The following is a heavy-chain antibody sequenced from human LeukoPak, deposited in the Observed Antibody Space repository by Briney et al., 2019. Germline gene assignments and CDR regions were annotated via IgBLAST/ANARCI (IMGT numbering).Heavy chain of an antibody. CDR3: ARTGIAVAEGFDY. V-gene: IGHV3-48*04. CDR2: ISSSSSTI. J-gene: IGHJ4*02. CDR1: GFTVSSNY. D-gene: IGHD6-19*01. Sequence: GGSLRLSCAASGFTVSSNYMSWVRQAPGKGLEWVSYISSSSSTIYYADSVKGRFTISRDNAKNSLYLQMNSLRAEDTAVYYCARTGIAVAEGFDYWGQGTLVTVSS.